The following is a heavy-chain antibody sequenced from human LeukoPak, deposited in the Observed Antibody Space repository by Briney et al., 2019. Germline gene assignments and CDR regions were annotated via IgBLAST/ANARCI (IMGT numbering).Heavy chain of an antibody. CDR1: GFTFSSYG. V-gene: IGHV3-33*01. D-gene: IGHD6-19*01. CDR3: ARGFAPYMSGQYDAFDI. Sequence: PVGSLGLSHAASGFTFSSYGMHWVRQAPGKGLKGVAAIWYDGSNKYYADSVKGRFTISRDNSKNTLYLQMNSMRGEDTAVYYCARGFAPYMSGQYDAFDIWGKGTPVTVSS. CDR2: IWYDGSNK. J-gene: IGHJ3*02.